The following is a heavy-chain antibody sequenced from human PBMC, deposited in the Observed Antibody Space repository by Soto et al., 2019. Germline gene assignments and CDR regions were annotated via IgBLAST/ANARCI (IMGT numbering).Heavy chain of an antibody. D-gene: IGHD3-22*01. CDR1: GFSLSTSGVG. Sequence: SGPTLVNPTQTLTLTCTFSGFSLSTSGVGVGWIRQPPGKALEWLALIYWDDDKRYSPSLKSRLTITKDTSKNQVVLTMTNMDPVDTATYYCAHLTYYYDSSGYFYSSLFDYWGQGTLVTVS. V-gene: IGHV2-5*02. CDR2: IYWDDDK. J-gene: IGHJ4*02. CDR3: AHLTYYYDSSGYFYSSLFDY.